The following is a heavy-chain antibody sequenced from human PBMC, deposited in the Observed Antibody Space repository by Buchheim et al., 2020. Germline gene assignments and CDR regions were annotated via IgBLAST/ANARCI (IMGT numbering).Heavy chain of an antibody. V-gene: IGHV3-30*18. CDR1: GFTFSSYG. CDR3: AKDQGYGIYYYGMDV. CDR2: ISYDGSNK. J-gene: IGHJ6*02. D-gene: IGHD1-1*01. Sequence: VQLVESGGGLVQPGGSLRLSCAASGFTFSSYGMHWVRQAPGKGLEWVAVISYDGSNKYYADSVKGRFTISRDNSKNTLYLQMNSLRAEDTAVYYCAKDQGYGIYYYGMDVWGQGTT.